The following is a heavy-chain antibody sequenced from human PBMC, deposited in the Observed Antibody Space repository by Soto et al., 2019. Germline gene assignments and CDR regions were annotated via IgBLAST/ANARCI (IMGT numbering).Heavy chain of an antibody. D-gene: IGHD3-22*01. J-gene: IGHJ4*02. CDR1: EFTFSRHG. V-gene: IGHV3-30*18. CDR3: AKDLYYDSFAFDY. CDR2: ITYDGSKK. Sequence: QVQLVESGGGVVQPGRSLRLSCVGSEFTFSRHGMHWVRQAPGKGLECVAVITYDGSKKYYADSVKGRFTISRDNSQNTLDLQMNSLRPEDTAVYYCAKDLYYDSFAFDYWGQGSLVTVAS.